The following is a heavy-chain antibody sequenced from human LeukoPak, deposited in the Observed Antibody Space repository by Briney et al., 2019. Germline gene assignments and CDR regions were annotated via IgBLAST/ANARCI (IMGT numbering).Heavy chain of an antibody. J-gene: IGHJ4*02. Sequence: SETLTLTCTVSGGSISSSSYYWGWIRQPPGKGLEWIGSIYYSGSTYYNPSLKSRVTISVDTSKNQFSLKLGSVTAADTAVYYCARLRYSNYHFDYWGQGTLVTVSS. CDR1: GGSISSSSYY. CDR2: IYYSGST. CDR3: ARLRYSNYHFDY. D-gene: IGHD4-11*01. V-gene: IGHV4-39*01.